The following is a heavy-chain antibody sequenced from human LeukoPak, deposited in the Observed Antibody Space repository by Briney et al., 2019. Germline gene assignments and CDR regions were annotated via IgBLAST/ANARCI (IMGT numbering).Heavy chain of an antibody. CDR3: VAYQLLLYGFDY. CDR1: GFTFSSYG. V-gene: IGHV3-NL1*01. J-gene: IGHJ4*02. Sequence: PGGSLRLSCAASGFTFSSYGMHWVRQAPGKGLEWVSMFYSGGSTFYADSVKGRFTIARDSSKNTLYLQMNTLRAEDTAVYYCVAYQLLLYGFDYWGQGTLVTVSS. CDR2: FYSGGST. D-gene: IGHD2-2*01.